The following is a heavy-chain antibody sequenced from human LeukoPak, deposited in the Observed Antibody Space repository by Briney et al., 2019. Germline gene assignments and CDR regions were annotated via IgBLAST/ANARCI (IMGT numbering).Heavy chain of an antibody. CDR1: GGSFSGYY. CDR3: ARRYTNYAPLDY. V-gene: IGHV4-34*01. J-gene: IGHJ4*02. Sequence: SETLSLTCAVYGGSFSGYYWSWIRQPPGEGLEWIGGIYHSGGTNYNPSLKSRVTISVDTSKNQFSLKLSSVTAADTAVYYCARRYTNYAPLDYWGQGTLVTVSS. CDR2: IYHSGGT. D-gene: IGHD1-1*01.